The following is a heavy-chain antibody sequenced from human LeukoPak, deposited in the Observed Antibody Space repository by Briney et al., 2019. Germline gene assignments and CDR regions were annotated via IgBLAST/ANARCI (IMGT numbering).Heavy chain of an antibody. CDR2: INSDGSST. Sequence: GGSLRLSCAASGFTFSSYWMHWVRQAPGKGLVWVSRINSDGSSTSYADSVKGRFTISRDNAKNTLYLQMNSLRAEDTAVYYCAKGSSWSKYYFDYWGQGTLVTVSS. CDR3: AKGSSWSKYYFDY. D-gene: IGHD6-13*01. V-gene: IGHV3-74*01. CDR1: GFTFSSYW. J-gene: IGHJ4*02.